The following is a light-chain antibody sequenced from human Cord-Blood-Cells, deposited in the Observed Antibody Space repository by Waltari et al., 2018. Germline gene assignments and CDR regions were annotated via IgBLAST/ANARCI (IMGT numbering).Light chain of an antibody. J-gene: IGLJ2*01. CDR3: SSYAGSNNVV. CDR1: SSDGGGYNH. CDR2: EVS. V-gene: IGLV2-8*01. Sequence: QSALTQPPSASGSPGQSVTIPCTGTSSDGGGYNHVSWYPQHPGKAPKLMIYEVSQRPSGVPDRFSGSKSGNTASLTVSGLQAEDEADYYCSSYAGSNNVVFGGGTKLTVL.